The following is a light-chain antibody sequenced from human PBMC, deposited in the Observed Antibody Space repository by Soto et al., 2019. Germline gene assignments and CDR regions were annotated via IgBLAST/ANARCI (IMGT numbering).Light chain of an antibody. CDR2: EGT. J-gene: IGLJ2*01. CDR3: CSYARGSTVV. Sequence: QSALTQPASVSGSPGQSITISCTGSSSDIGSYNLVSWYQHHPGKAPKLMIYEGTNRPSGVSNRFSGSNSGNTASLPISGLQAEDEADYYCCSYARGSTVVFGGGTKLTVL. CDR1: SSDIGSYNL. V-gene: IGLV2-23*01.